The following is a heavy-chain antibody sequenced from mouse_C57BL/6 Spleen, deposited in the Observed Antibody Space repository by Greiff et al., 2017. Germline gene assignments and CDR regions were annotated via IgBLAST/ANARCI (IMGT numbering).Heavy chain of an antibody. J-gene: IGHJ2*01. D-gene: IGHD2-4*01. CDR1: GYTFPTYP. CDR2: FHPYHDGT. V-gene: IGHV1-47*01. Sequence: VQLQQSGAELVKPGASVKMSCKASGYTFPTYPIEWMQQTHGKSLEWIGTFHPYHDGTKYNENFKGKATLTVEKSSSTDYLELSRLTSGDSAVYYCARVYYDYDGGYYFDYWGQGTTLTVSS. CDR3: ARVYYDYDGGYYFDY.